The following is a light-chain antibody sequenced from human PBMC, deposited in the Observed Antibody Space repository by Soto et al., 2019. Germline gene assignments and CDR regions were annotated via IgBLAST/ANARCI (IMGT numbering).Light chain of an antibody. CDR1: SSDVGGYNS. Sequence: SVLTQPAYVSGLPGQWSTISRTGTSSDVGGYNSVSWYQHHPGKAPKLMIFDVSDRPSGVSSRFSGSKSGNTASLTISGLQAEDEADYYCSSYTTSSTPHYVFGPGTKVTVL. CDR2: DVS. V-gene: IGLV2-14*03. CDR3: SSYTTSSTPHYV. J-gene: IGLJ1*01.